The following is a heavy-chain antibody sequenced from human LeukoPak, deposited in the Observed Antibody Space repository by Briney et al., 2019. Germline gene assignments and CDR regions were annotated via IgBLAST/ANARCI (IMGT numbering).Heavy chain of an antibody. D-gene: IGHD5-12*01. CDR2: INHSGST. CDR1: GGSFSGYY. V-gene: IGHV4-34*01. CDR3: ARVGFYYYYYMDV. J-gene: IGHJ6*03. Sequence: PSETLSLTCAVYGGSFSGYYWSWIRQPPGKGLEWIGEINHSGSTNYNPSLKSRVTISVDTSKNQFSLKLSSVTAADTAVYYCARVGFYYYYYMDVWSKGTTVTVSS.